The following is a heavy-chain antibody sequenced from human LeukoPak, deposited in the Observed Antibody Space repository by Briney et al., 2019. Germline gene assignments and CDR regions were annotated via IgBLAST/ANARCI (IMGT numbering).Heavy chain of an antibody. V-gene: IGHV1-18*01. Sequence: ASVKVSCKASGYTLTSYGISWVRQAPGQGLEWMGWISAYNGNTNYAQKLQGRVTMTTDTSTSTAYMELRSLRSDDTAVYYCARVRVTTSLDDAFDIWGQGTTATVSS. CDR2: ISAYNGNT. CDR1: GYTLTSYG. D-gene: IGHD4-11*01. CDR3: ARVRVTTSLDDAFDI. J-gene: IGHJ3*02.